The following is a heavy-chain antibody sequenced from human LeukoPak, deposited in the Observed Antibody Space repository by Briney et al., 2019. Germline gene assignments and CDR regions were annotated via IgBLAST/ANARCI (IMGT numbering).Heavy chain of an antibody. J-gene: IGHJ6*02. CDR2: ISSSSSYT. D-gene: IGHD4-11*01. V-gene: IGHV3-11*06. CDR1: GFTFSDYY. CDR3: ARAPHYSNYGPYYYGMDV. Sequence: GGSLRLSCAASGFTFSDYYMSWIRQAPGKGLEWVTYISSSSSYTNYADSVKGRFTISRDDAKNSLYLQMNSLRAEDTAVYYCARAPHYSNYGPYYYGMDVWGQGTTVTVSS.